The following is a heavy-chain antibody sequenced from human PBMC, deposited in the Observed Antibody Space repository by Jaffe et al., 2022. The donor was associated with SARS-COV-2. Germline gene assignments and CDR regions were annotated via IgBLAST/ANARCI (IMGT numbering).Heavy chain of an antibody. J-gene: IGHJ4*02. CDR3: ARRVTVTTGDMYFDY. V-gene: IGHV4-30-4*01. Sequence: QVQLQESGPGLVKPSQTLSLTCTVSGGSISSGDYYWSWIRQPPGKGLEWIGYIYYSGSTYYNPSLKSRVTISVDTSKNQFSLKLSSVTAADTAVYYCARRVTVTTGDMYFDYWGQGTLVTVSS. CDR1: GGSISSGDYY. CDR2: IYYSGST. D-gene: IGHD4-17*01.